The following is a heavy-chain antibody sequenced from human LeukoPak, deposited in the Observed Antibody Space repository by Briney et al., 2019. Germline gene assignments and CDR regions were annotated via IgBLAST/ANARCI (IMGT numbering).Heavy chain of an antibody. V-gene: IGHV1-2*02. J-gene: IGHJ4*02. D-gene: IGHD6-6*01. CDR2: MNPNNGYT. CDR3: ARVPDSSSSVDS. CDR1: GYILTGYY. Sequence: ASVRVSSKDSGYILTGYYVHWVTQAPGQGLEWMGLMNPNNGYTNYAQKLQGRVTMTRDTSISTAYMDLSGLSFDDTAVYYCARVPDSSSSVDSWGRGTLVTVSS.